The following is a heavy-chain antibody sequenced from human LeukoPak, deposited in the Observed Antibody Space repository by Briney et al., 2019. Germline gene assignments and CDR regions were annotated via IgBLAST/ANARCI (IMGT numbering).Heavy chain of an antibody. CDR2: IDYSGST. CDR3: ARGHLLSGTQRRYYYYYMDV. V-gene: IGHV4-61*01. CDR1: GGSISSGSYY. Sequence: SETLSLTCTVSGGSISSGSYYWSWIRQPPGKGLEWIGYIDYSGSTNYNPSLKSRVTISVDTSKNQFSLKLNSVTAADTAVYYCARGHLLSGTQRRYYYYYMDVWGKGTTVTVPS. D-gene: IGHD1-26*01. J-gene: IGHJ6*03.